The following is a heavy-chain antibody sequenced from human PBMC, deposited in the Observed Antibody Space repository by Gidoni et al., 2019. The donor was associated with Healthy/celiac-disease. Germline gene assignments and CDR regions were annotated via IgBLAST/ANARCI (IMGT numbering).Heavy chain of an antibody. CDR3: AKERKMVRTRTDNWFDP. CDR2: ISGSGGST. V-gene: IGHV3-23*01. J-gene: IGHJ5*02. Sequence: EVQLLESGGGLVQPGGSLRLSCAASGFTFSSYAMSWVRQAPGRGLELVSAISGSGGSTYYADSVKGRFTISRDNSKNTLYLQMNSLRAEDTAVYYCAKERKMVRTRTDNWFDPWGQGTLVTVSS. D-gene: IGHD3-10*01. CDR1: GFTFSSYA.